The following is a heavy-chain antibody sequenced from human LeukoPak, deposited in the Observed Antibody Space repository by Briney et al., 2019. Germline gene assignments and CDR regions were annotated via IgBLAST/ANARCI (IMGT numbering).Heavy chain of an antibody. CDR1: GFTFSSYG. V-gene: IGHV3-64D*09. CDR2: ISTNGGST. J-gene: IGHJ4*02. CDR3: VKGVETAMVPDY. Sequence: GGSLRLSCSASGFTFSSYGMHWVRQAPGKGLQYVSAISTNGGSTYYADSVKGRFTISRDNSKNTLYLQMSSLRAEDTVVYYCVKGVETAMVPDYWGQGTLVTVSS. D-gene: IGHD5-18*01.